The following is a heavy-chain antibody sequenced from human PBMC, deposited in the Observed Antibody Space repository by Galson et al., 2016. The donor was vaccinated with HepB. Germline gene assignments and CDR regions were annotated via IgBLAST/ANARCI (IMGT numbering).Heavy chain of an antibody. CDR1: GGSISRDTW. CDR2: IYHTGST. Sequence: ETLSLTCTVSGGSISRDTWWSWVRQPPGKGLEWIGEIYHTGSTNYDPSVKNRVTISLDKSRNQFSLRLTSVTAADTAVYYCARGHYRSWSAYYTAFYFDSWGQGTTVTVSS. J-gene: IGHJ4*03. V-gene: IGHV4-4*02. D-gene: IGHD3-3*01. CDR3: ARGHYRSWSAYYTAFYFDS.